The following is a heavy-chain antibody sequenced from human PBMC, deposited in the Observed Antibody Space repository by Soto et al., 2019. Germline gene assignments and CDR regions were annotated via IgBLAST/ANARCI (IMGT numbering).Heavy chain of an antibody. CDR2: IHYSGNT. CDR3: ARHGYCSGGSCYPRYYYYYMDV. Sequence: SETLSLTCTVSGDSITSYHWSWIRQPPGKGLEWIGYIHYSGNTNYNPSLKSRVTISVDTSKNQFSLKLSSVTAADTAVYYCARHGYCSGGSCYPRYYYYYMDVWGKGTTVTVSS. CDR1: GDSITSYH. V-gene: IGHV4-59*08. J-gene: IGHJ6*03. D-gene: IGHD2-15*01.